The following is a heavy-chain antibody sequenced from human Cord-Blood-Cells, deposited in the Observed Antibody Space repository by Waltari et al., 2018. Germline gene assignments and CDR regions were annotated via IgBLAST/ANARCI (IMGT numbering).Heavy chain of an antibody. CDR3: ARSSSHYWYYYMDV. J-gene: IGHJ6*03. D-gene: IGHD6-6*01. Sequence: QVQLVQSGAEVKKPGASVKVSCKASGYTFTGYYMHWVRQAPGQGLEWMGWINPNSGDTNYAQKFQGRVTMTRDTSISTAYMELSRLRSDDTAVYYCARSSSHYWYYYMDVWGKGTTVTVSS. V-gene: IGHV1-2*02. CDR2: INPNSGDT. CDR1: GYTFTGYY.